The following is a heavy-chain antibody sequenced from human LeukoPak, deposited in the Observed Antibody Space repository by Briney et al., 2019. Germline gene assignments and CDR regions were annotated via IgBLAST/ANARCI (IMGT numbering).Heavy chain of an antibody. CDR1: GGSISNYY. Sequence: SETLSLTCTVSGGSISNYYWSWIRQHPGKGLEWIGYIYYSGSTYYNPSLKSRVTISVDTSKNQFSLKLSSVTAADTAVYYCARDSSCPHLRSGGSCYYYYGMDVWGQGTTVTVS. CDR2: IYYSGST. CDR3: ARDSSCPHLRSGGSCYYYYGMDV. V-gene: IGHV4-59*06. D-gene: IGHD2-15*01. J-gene: IGHJ6*02.